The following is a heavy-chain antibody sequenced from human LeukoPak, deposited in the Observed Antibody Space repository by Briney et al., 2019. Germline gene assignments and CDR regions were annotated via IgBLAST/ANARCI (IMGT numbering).Heavy chain of an antibody. D-gene: IGHD3-16*02. J-gene: IGHJ4*02. CDR2: ISSSSSTI. V-gene: IGHV3-48*01. Sequence: PGGSLRLSCAASGFTFSSYSMNRVRQASGKGLEWVSYISSSSSTIYYADSVKGRFTISRDNAKNSLYLQMNSLRAEDTAVYYCAGRLSGDYWGQGTLVTVSS. CDR1: GFTFSSYS. CDR3: AGRLSGDY.